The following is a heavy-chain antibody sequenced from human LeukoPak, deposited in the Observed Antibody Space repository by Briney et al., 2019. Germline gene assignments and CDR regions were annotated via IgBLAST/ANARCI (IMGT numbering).Heavy chain of an antibody. CDR3: AKGGLRGGTYNDDF. CDR1: GFSFSIYG. Sequence: GGSLRLSCEASGFSFSIYGMSWVRQAPGKGLEWVSGISGSGGNTYYAETLTGRFTVSRDNSKNTLYLQMNSLRAEDTALYYCAKGGLRGGTYNDDFWGQGTLVTVSS. J-gene: IGHJ4*02. CDR2: ISGSGGNT. D-gene: IGHD3-16*01. V-gene: IGHV3-23*01.